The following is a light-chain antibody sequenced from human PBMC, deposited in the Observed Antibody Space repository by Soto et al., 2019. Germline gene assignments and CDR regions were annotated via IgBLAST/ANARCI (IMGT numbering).Light chain of an antibody. CDR1: QSLLHSNGNHY. CDR2: LGS. Sequence: DIVMTQSPLSLPVTPGEPASISCSSSQSLLHSNGNHYLDWYLQKPGQSPQLLIYLGSSRASGVPDRFSGSGSGTDFTLKITRVEAEDVGIYYCMQSLQTPRHFGQGTRLEIK. V-gene: IGKV2-28*01. CDR3: MQSLQTPRH. J-gene: IGKJ5*01.